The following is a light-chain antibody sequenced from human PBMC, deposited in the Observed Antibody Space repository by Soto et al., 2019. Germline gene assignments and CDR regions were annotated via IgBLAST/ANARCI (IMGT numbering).Light chain of an antibody. CDR1: SCDVGGYNY. J-gene: IGLJ3*02. V-gene: IGLV2-11*01. CDR3: CSYSGSYTWV. Sequence: QSALTQPRSVSGSPGQSVTISCTGTSCDVGGYNYVSWYQQHPGKAPKLMIYDVSKWPSGVPDRFSGSKSGNTASLTISGLQAEDEADYYCCSYSGSYTWVFGGGTKVTVL. CDR2: DVS.